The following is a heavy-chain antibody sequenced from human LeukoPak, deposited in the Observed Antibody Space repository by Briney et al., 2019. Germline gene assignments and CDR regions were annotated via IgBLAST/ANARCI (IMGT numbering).Heavy chain of an antibody. CDR2: IYYSGST. J-gene: IGHJ3*02. CDR3: ARGHSSSSSMGDAFDI. CDR1: GGSISSGGYY. V-gene: IGHV4-31*03. D-gene: IGHD6-6*01. Sequence: SETLSLTCTVSGGSISSGGYYWSWIRQHPGKGLEWIGYIYYSGSTYYNPSLKSRVTISVDTSKNQFSLKLSSVTAADTAVYYCARGHSSSSSMGDAFDIWSQGTMVTVSS.